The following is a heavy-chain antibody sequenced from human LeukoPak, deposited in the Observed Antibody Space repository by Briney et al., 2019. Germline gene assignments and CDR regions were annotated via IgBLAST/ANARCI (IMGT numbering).Heavy chain of an antibody. CDR3: ARLVDIVATTRGYYFDY. CDR2: INSDGSST. CDR1: GFTFSSYW. J-gene: IGHJ4*02. V-gene: IGHV3-74*01. Sequence: GGSLRLSCAASGFTFSSYWMHWVRQAPGKGLLWVSRINSDGSSTIYADSVKGRFTISRDNSKNTLYLQMSSLRLEDTAVYYCARLVDIVATTRGYYFDYWGQGTLVTVSS. D-gene: IGHD5-12*01.